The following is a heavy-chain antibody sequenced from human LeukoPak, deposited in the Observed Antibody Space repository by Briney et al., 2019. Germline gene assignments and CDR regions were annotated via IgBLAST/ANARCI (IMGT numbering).Heavy chain of an antibody. V-gene: IGHV4-39*01. D-gene: IGHD3-3*01. CDR2: IHYSGNT. J-gene: IGHJ4*02. Sequence: SETLSLTCTVSGGSTSSSNYYWGWIRQPPGKGLEWIGGIHYSGNTYYNPSLKSRVTISIDTSKNQFSLKLSSVTAADTAVYYCARLGAGPTYYDFWSGYSSFYFDYWGRGTLVTVSS. CDR3: ARLGAGPTYYDFWSGYSSFYFDY. CDR1: GGSTSSSNYY.